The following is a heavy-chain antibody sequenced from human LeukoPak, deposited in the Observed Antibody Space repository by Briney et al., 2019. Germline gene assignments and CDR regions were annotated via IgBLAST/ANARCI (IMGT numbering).Heavy chain of an antibody. CDR3: ARVSIAAAYDY. CDR2: INPSGGST. Sequence: ASVTVSCTASGYTFTSYYMHWVRQAPGQGLEWMGIINPSGGSTSYAQKFQGRVTMTRDTSTSTVYMELSSLRSEDTAVYYCARVSIAAAYDYWGQGTLVTVSS. CDR1: GYTFTSYY. V-gene: IGHV1-46*01. J-gene: IGHJ4*02. D-gene: IGHD6-13*01.